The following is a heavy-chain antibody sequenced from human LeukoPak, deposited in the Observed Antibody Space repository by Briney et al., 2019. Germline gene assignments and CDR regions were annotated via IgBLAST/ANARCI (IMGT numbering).Heavy chain of an antibody. CDR3: ARGLKVGATTASYYFDY. D-gene: IGHD1-26*01. J-gene: IGHJ4*02. Sequence: PSETLSLTCAVYGGSFSGYYWSWIRQPPGKGLEWIGEINHSGSTNYNPSLKSRVTMSVDTSKNQFSLKLSSVTAADTAVYYCARGLKVGATTASYYFDYWGQGTLVTVSS. CDR2: INHSGST. CDR1: GGSFSGYY. V-gene: IGHV4-34*01.